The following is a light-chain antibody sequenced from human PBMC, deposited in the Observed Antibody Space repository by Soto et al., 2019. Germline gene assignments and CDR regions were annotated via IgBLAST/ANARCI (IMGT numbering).Light chain of an antibody. CDR1: QSVSSY. CDR2: DAS. Sequence: EIVLTQSPATLSLSPGERATLSCRASQSVSSYLAWYQQKPGQAPRLLIDDASNRATGIPARFSGSGSGTDFTLTISSLEPEDFPVYYCQPRSNQWTFGQGTKVEIK. V-gene: IGKV3-11*01. CDR3: QPRSNQWT. J-gene: IGKJ1*01.